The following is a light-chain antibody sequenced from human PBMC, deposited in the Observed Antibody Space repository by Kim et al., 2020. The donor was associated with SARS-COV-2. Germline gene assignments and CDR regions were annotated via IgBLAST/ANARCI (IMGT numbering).Light chain of an antibody. Sequence: QSVLTQPPSVSAAPGHKVTISCSGSRSNIGNNPVSWYQQFPGTAPRLITYDNDKRPSGIPDRFSSSKSGTSATLGITGLRTGDEADYYCATWDSNLSVGVFGGGTQLTVL. J-gene: IGLJ3*02. CDR1: RSNIGNNP. CDR3: ATWDSNLSVGV. CDR2: DND. V-gene: IGLV1-51*01.